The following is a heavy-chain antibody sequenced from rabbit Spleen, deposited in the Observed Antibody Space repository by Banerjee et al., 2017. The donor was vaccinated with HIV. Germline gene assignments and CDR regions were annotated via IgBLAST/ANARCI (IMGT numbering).Heavy chain of an antibody. CDR2: IDPLFGST. V-gene: IGHV1S43*01. CDR3: VRDQAGYVGFGPFYFNL. J-gene: IGHJ4*01. Sequence: QQQLEESGGGLVKPGTSLTLTCKASGLDVNNNYWMCWVRQAPGKGLEWIGYIDPLFGSTYYANWVNGRFSISRENTQNTVYLQLNSLTAADTATYFCVRDQAGYVGFGPFYFNLWGPGTLVTVS. D-gene: IGHD4-2*01. CDR1: GLDVNNNYW.